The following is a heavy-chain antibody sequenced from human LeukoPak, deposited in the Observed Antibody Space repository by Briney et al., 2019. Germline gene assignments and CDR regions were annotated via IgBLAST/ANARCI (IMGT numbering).Heavy chain of an antibody. CDR2: IYHSGST. Sequence: SETLSLTCTVSGYSISSGSYWGWIRQPPGKGLEYIGSIYHSGSTYNNPSLKSRVTISVDTSKNQFSLKLSSVTAADTAVYYCARVPLNGDWFDPWGQGTLVTVSS. J-gene: IGHJ5*02. CDR1: GYSISSGSY. CDR3: ARVPLNGDWFDP. D-gene: IGHD1-1*01. V-gene: IGHV4-38-2*02.